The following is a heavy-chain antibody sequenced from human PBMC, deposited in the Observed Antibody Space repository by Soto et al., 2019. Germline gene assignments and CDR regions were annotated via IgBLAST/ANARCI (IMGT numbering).Heavy chain of an antibody. J-gene: IGHJ4*02. Sequence: EVQLVESGGDLVQPGGSLRLTCAASGFTLRGAWMSWVRQAAGIGLEWVANINQDGSDKNYVTSVKGRFTISRDNAKNSGYLQMNSRRAEDTAVYYCARGGGNFDRWGQGTLVTVSS. D-gene: IGHD3-16*01. CDR3: ARGGGNFDR. CDR1: GFTLRGAW. V-gene: IGHV3-7*04. CDR2: INQDGSDK.